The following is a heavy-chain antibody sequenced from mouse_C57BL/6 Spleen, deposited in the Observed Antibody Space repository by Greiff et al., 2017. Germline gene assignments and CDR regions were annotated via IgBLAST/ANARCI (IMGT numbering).Heavy chain of an antibody. CDR1: GYTFTDYN. Sequence: VQLQQSGPELVKPGASVKMSCKASGYTFTDYNMHWVKQSHGKSLEWIGYINPNNGGTSYNQKFKGKATLTVNKSSSTAYMELRSLTSGDSAVYYCARISPTREDPYYFCYWGEGATLTVSS. J-gene: IGHJ2*01. V-gene: IGHV1-22*01. CDR3: ARISPTREDPYYFCY. CDR2: INPNNGGT. D-gene: IGHD2-10*01.